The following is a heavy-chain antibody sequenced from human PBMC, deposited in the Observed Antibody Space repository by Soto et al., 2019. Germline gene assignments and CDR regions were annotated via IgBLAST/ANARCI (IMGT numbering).Heavy chain of an antibody. V-gene: IGHV3-30*03. J-gene: IGHJ4*02. CDR1: GFTFGNFG. CDR3: ARGCSGGTNCFYFDF. D-gene: IGHD6-13*01. CDR2: ISSDGSRK. Sequence: QVQLVESGGGVVQPGRSLRLSGAASGFTFGNFGIHWVRQAPGKGLEWVADISSDGSRKFYADSVKGRFTISRDNSKNTLYLQMNSLRTEDTAVYFCARGCSGGTNCFYFDFWGQGILVTVSS.